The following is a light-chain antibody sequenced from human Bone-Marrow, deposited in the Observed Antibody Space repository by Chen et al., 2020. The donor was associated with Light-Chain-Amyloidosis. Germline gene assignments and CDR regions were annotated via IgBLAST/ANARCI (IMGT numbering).Light chain of an antibody. CDR2: AVS. Sequence: QSALTQPASVAGSPGQSITISCPGTSGDVGPYNSVSWYQQHPGKAPKVMIYAVSNRPSGVSNRFSGSKSGNTASLTISGLQAEDEADYYCSSFTSSSSYVFGPGTKVTVL. CDR3: SSFTSSSSYV. J-gene: IGLJ1*01. V-gene: IGLV2-14*01. CDR1: SGDVGPYNS.